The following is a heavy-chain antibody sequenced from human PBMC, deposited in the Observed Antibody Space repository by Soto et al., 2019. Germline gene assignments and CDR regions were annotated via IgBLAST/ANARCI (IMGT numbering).Heavy chain of an antibody. CDR3: ASPKYCSSTSCYGSPMDV. CDR2: IYPGDSDT. CDR1: GYSLTSYW. V-gene: IGHV5-51*01. D-gene: IGHD2-2*01. Sequence: GESLKSSCKGSGYSLTSYWIGWVRQMPGKGLEWMGIIYPGDSDTRYSPSFQGQVTISADKSISTAYLQWSSLKASDTAMYYCASPKYCSSTSCYGSPMDVWGQGTTVTVSS. J-gene: IGHJ6*02.